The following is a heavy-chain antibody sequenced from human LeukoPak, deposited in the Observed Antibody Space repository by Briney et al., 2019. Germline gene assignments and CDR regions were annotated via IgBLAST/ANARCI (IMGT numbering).Heavy chain of an antibody. D-gene: IGHD6-13*01. J-gene: IGHJ4*02. V-gene: IGHV4-39*01. CDR2: IYYSGST. CDR1: GGSISSSSYY. CDR3: ARVSAAGTGPDS. Sequence: SETLSLTCTVSGGSISSSSYYWGWIRQPPGKGLEWTGSIYYSGSTYYNPSLKSRVTMSVDTSKIQFSLKLSSVTAADTSVYYCARVSAAGTGPDSWGQGTLVTVSS.